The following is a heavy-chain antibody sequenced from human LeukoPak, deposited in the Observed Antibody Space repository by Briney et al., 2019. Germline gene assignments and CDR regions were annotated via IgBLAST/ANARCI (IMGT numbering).Heavy chain of an antibody. J-gene: IGHJ4*02. V-gene: IGHV3-30*18. CDR2: ISYDGSNK. Sequence: AGGSLRLSCAASGFTFSSYGMPWVRQAPGKGREWVAVISYDGSNKYYADSVKGRFTISRDNSKNTLYLQMNSLRAEDTAVYYCAKDKLVVVTGLVDYWGQGTLVTVSS. D-gene: IGHD3-22*01. CDR1: GFTFSSYG. CDR3: AKDKLVVVTGLVDY.